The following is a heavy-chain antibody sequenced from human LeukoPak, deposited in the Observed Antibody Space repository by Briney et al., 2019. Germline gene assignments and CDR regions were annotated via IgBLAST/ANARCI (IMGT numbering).Heavy chain of an antibody. J-gene: IGHJ5*02. CDR3: ARPHIYDFWSGYSNWFDP. Sequence: PSETLSLTCTVSGGSISSSSYYWGWIRQPPGKGLEWIGSIYYSGSTYYNPSVKSRVTISVDTSKNQFSLKLSSVTAADTAVYYCARPHIYDFWSGYSNWFDPWGQGTLVTVSS. V-gene: IGHV4-39*01. CDR1: GGSISSSSYY. D-gene: IGHD3-3*01. CDR2: IYYSGST.